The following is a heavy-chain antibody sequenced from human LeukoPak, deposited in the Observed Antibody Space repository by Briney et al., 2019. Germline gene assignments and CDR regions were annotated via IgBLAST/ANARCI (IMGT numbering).Heavy chain of an antibody. CDR3: ARGRVEYYYDSSGYYFDFDY. Sequence: PSETLSLTCAVYGGSFSGYYWSWIRQPPGKGLEWIGEINHSGSTNYNPSLKSRVTISVDTSKNQFSLKLSSVTAADTAVYYCARGRVEYYYDSSGYYFDFDYWGQGTLVTVSS. V-gene: IGHV4-34*01. D-gene: IGHD3-22*01. CDR2: INHSGST. CDR1: GGSFSGYY. J-gene: IGHJ4*02.